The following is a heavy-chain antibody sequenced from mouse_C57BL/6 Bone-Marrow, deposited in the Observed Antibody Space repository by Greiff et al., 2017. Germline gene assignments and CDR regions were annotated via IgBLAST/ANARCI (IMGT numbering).Heavy chain of an antibody. D-gene: IGHD1-1*01. Sequence: QVQLQQPGAELVMPGASVKLSCKASGYTFTSYWMHWVKQRPGQGLEWIGEIDPSDSYTNYNQKFKGKSTLTVDKSSSTAYMQLSSLTSEDSAVDYCARNSYGSPAYWGQGTLVTVSA. CDR1: GYTFTSYW. V-gene: IGHV1-69*01. CDR3: ARNSYGSPAY. CDR2: IDPSDSYT. J-gene: IGHJ3*01.